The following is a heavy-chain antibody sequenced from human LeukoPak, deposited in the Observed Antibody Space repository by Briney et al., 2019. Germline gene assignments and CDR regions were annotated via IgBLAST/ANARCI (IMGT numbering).Heavy chain of an antibody. CDR2: IYYSGST. V-gene: IGHV4-59*01. D-gene: IGHD3-22*01. Sequence: SETLSLTYTVSGGSISSYYWSWIRQPPGKGLEWIGYIYYSGSTNYNPSIKSRVTISVDTSKNQFSLKLSSVTAADTAVYYCARGAYDSSGFVFDPWGQGTLVTVSS. CDR1: GGSISSYY. CDR3: ARGAYDSSGFVFDP. J-gene: IGHJ5*02.